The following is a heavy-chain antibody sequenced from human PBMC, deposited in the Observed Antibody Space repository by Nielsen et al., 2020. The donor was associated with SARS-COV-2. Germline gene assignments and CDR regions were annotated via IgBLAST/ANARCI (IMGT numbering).Heavy chain of an antibody. CDR2: ISWNSGSI. V-gene: IGHV3-9*01. J-gene: IGHJ4*02. D-gene: IGHD2-15*01. CDR3: AKGEGYCSGGSCRESDY. CDR1: GFSFGDYA. Sequence: SLKISCTASGFSFGDYAMHWVRQAPGKGLEWVSGISWNSGSIGYADSVKGRFTISRDNAKNSLYLQMNSLRAEDTALYYCAKGEGYCSGGSCRESDYWGQGTLVTVSS.